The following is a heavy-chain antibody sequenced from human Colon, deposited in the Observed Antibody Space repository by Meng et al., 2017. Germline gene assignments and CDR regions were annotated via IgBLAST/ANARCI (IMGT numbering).Heavy chain of an antibody. Sequence: GHLQQWGAVRLDPSEPLSLPCAVYGGSFSGYYWCWIRQPPGKGLEWIGEINHSGSTNYNPPLKSRVTISVDTSKNQFSLKLSSVTAADTAVYYCARGLFDYWGQGTLVTVSS. CDR3: ARGLFDY. CDR2: INHSGST. V-gene: IGHV4-34*01. CDR1: GGSFSGYY. J-gene: IGHJ4*02.